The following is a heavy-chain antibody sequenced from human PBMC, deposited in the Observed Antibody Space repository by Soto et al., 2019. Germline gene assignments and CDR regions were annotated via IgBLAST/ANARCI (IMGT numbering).Heavy chain of an antibody. CDR2: IYYSGST. J-gene: IGHJ6*03. CDR3: ARVKVFGGGYYYYMAV. D-gene: IGHD3-16*01. CDR1: GGSISSYY. V-gene: IGHV4-59*01. Sequence: PSETLSLTCTVSGGSISSYYWSWIRQPPGKGLEWIGYIYYSGSTNYNPSLKSRVTISVDTSKNQFSLTLSSVTAADTAVYYCARVKVFGGGYYYYMAVGGRGPRSPSP.